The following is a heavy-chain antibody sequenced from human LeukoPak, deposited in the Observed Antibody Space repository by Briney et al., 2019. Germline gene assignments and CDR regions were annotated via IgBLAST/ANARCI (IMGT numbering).Heavy chain of an antibody. CDR3: AKGGYCSSTSCLAIY. CDR2: ISGSGGST. V-gene: IGHV3-23*01. D-gene: IGHD2-2*01. CDR1: GFTFSSYW. J-gene: IGHJ4*02. Sequence: PGGSLRLSCAASGFTFSSYWMSWVRQAPGKGLEWVSAISGSGGSTYYADSVKGRFTISRDNSKNTLYLQMNSLRVEDTAVYYCAKGGYCSSTSCLAIYWGQGTLVTVSS.